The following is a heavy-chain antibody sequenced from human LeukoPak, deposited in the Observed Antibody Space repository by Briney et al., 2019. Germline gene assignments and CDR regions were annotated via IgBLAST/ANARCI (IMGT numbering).Heavy chain of an antibody. CDR3: ARFIAAQYFDY. CDR2: ISTYNGNT. Sequence: ASVKVSCKASGYTFTSYGISWVRQAPGQGLEWVGCISTYNGNTIYAQKLQGRVTMTTDTSTSTAYMELRSLRSDDTAVYYCARFIAAQYFDYWGQGTLVTVSS. J-gene: IGHJ4*02. CDR1: GYTFTSYG. D-gene: IGHD6-13*01. V-gene: IGHV1-18*01.